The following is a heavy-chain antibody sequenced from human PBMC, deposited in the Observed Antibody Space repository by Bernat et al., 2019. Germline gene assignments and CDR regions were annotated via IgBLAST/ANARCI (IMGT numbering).Heavy chain of an antibody. D-gene: IGHD2-15*01. V-gene: IGHV3-23*01. J-gene: IGHJ4*02. CDR1: GFAFTSNS. Sequence: EVQLLESGGGLVPPGGSLRLSCAASGFAFTSNSMAWVRQTPGKGLEWVSGLRHGDGITGYAGSVKGRFTISRNNSKNTLFLQMNSLRAEDTAVYYCARSSSATWHLDLWGQGTLVTVSS. CDR2: LRHGDGIT. CDR3: ARSSSATWHLDL.